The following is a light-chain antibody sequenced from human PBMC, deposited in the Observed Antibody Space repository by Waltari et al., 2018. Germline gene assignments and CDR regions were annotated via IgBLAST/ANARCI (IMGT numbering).Light chain of an antibody. CDR1: SGHSSNI. J-gene: IGLJ3*02. CDR3: QTGGHGTWV. V-gene: IGLV4-69*01. CDR2: VNSDGSH. Sequence: GASVKLTCTLSSGHSSNIVAWLQQRPEKGPRYLMKVNSDGSHIKGDDIPDRFSGSSSGAERYLTISSLQPDDEADYYCQTGGHGTWVFGGGTTLTVL.